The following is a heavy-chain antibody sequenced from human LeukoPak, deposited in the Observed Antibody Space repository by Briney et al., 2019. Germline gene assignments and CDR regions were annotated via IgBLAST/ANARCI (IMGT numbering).Heavy chain of an antibody. J-gene: IGHJ6*02. CDR3: ARVWYYDSSGYYNYYGMDV. V-gene: IGHV1-69*13. D-gene: IGHD3-22*01. Sequence: SVRVSCKASGGTFSSYAISWVRQAPGQWLEWMGGIIPIFGTATYAQKFQGRVTITADESTSTAYMELSSLRSEDTAVYYCARVWYYDSSGYYNYYGMDVWGQGTTVTVSS. CDR2: IIPIFGTA. CDR1: GGTFSSYA.